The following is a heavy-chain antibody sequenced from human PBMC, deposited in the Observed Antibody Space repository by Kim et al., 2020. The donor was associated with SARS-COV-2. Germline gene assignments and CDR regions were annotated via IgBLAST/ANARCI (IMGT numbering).Heavy chain of an antibody. V-gene: IGHV1-8*01. D-gene: IGHD6-19*01. CDR3: ARALIAVAGNNWFDP. J-gene: IGHJ5*02. CDR1: GYTFTSYD. CDR2: MNPNSGNT. Sequence: ASVKVSCKASGYTFTSYDINWVRQATGQGLEWMGWMNPNSGNTGYAQKFQGRVTMTRNTSISTAYMELSSLRSEDTAVYYCARALIAVAGNNWFDPWGQGTLVTVSS.